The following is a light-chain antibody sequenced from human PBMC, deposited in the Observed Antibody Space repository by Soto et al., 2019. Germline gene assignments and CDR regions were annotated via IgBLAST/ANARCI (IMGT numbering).Light chain of an antibody. CDR1: QSVSSY. V-gene: IGKV3-11*01. Sequence: EIVLTQSPATLSLSPGERATLSCRASQSVSSYLAWYQQKPGQAPRLLIYDASNRATGIPARFSGSGSGTDFTLTISSLEPEDFAVYYCQQRSNWGWTFGQGTKAEIK. J-gene: IGKJ1*01. CDR3: QQRSNWGWT. CDR2: DAS.